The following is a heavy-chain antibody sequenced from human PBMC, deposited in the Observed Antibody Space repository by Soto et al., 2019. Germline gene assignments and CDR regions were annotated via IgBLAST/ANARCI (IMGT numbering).Heavy chain of an antibody. CDR1: GGSISSSSYY. V-gene: IGHV4-39*01. D-gene: IGHD3-9*01. Sequence: ASETLCLTCTVSGGSISSSSYYWGWIRQPPGKGLEWIGSIYYSGSTYYNPSLKSRVTISVDTSKNQFSLKLSSVTAADTAVYYCARLDGTRYYYYYMDVWGKGTTVTVSS. J-gene: IGHJ6*03. CDR3: ARLDGTRYYYYYMDV. CDR2: IYYSGST.